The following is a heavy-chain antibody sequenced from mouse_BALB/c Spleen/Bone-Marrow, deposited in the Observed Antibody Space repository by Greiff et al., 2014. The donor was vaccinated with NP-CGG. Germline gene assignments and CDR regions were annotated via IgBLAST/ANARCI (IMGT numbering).Heavy chain of an antibody. CDR2: INPGSGGT. CDR3: ARRDGSYFDY. CDR1: GYAFTNYL. D-gene: IGHD3-3*01. J-gene: IGHJ2*01. Sequence: VQLQQSGAELVRPGTSVKVSCKASGYAFTNYLIEWVKQRPGQGLEWIGMINPGSGGTNYNEKFKGKATLTADKSSSTAYMQLSSLTSDDSAVYFRARRDGSYFDYWGQGTTLTVSS. V-gene: IGHV1-54*01.